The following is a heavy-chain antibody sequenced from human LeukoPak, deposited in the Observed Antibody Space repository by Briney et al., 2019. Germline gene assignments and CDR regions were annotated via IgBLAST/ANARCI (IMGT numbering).Heavy chain of an antibody. D-gene: IGHD2-8*01. V-gene: IGHV1-18*01. CDR2: ISAYNGNT. CDR3: ARAVYCTNGVCYGPLDY. Sequence: ASVKVPYKASGYTFTSYGISWVRQAPGQGLEWMGWISAYNGNTNYAQKLQGRVTMTTDTSTSTAYMELRSLRSDDTAVYYCARAVYCTNGVCYGPLDYWGQGTLVTVSS. J-gene: IGHJ4*02. CDR1: GYTFTSYG.